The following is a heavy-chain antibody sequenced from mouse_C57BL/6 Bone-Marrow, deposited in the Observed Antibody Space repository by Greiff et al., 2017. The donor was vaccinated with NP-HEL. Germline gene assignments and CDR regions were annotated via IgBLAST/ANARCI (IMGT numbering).Heavy chain of an antibody. CDR1: GYTFTDYY. J-gene: IGHJ3*01. CDR3: ARGWGVP. Sequence: VQLQQSGPVLVKPGASVKMSCTASGYTFTDYYMNWVKQSHGKSLEWIGVINPYNGGTSYNPKLKGQATLTVDTSSNTAYMKLNSLTSEDSAVYYCARGWGVPRGQGTLVTVSA. CDR2: INPYNGGT. D-gene: IGHD1-1*02. V-gene: IGHV1-19*01.